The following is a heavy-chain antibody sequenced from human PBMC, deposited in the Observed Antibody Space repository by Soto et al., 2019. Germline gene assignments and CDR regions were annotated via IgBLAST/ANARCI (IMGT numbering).Heavy chain of an antibody. CDR1: RSRFISSVW. V-gene: IGHV3-15*05. D-gene: IGHD5-12*01. Sequence: EGQLVESGGGLVKPGGSLILSCVASRSRFISSVWMIWVRQAPGQGLEWVGRSKSKTDGGTLAYAAPLNGRFTISRDDSKDTLYLQMNSLNIEDTAVYYCVDLDGSYFGTDVWGQGNTVTVSS. CDR3: VDLDGSYFGTDV. J-gene: IGHJ6*02. CDR2: SKSKTDGGTL.